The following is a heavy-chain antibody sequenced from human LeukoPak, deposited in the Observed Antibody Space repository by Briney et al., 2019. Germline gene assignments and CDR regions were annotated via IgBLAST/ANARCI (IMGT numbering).Heavy chain of an antibody. J-gene: IGHJ4*02. CDR2: IWYDGSNK. CDR3: AKDRGGYSNYLDY. CDR1: GFTFSNYG. D-gene: IGHD4-11*01. V-gene: IGHV3-33*06. Sequence: GGSLRLSCAASGFTFSNYGMHWVRQAPGKGLEWVAVIWYDGSNKYYADSVKGRFTISRDNSKNTLFLQMNSLRAEDTAVYYCAKDRGGYSNYLDYWGQGTLITVSS.